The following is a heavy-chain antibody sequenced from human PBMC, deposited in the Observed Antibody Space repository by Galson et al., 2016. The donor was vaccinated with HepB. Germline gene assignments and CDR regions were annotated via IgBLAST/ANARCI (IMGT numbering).Heavy chain of an antibody. Sequence: SVKVSCKASGYTFTSSGISWVRQAPGQGLEWMGWISGYNGHIHYAQKFQGRVTVTADTSTSTAYMELRSLNSDDTAIYYCVRDYSYMPDYWGQGTLVTVSS. V-gene: IGHV1-18*01. J-gene: IGHJ4*02. CDR1: GYTFTSSG. D-gene: IGHD2-15*01. CDR3: VRDYSYMPDY. CDR2: ISGYNGHI.